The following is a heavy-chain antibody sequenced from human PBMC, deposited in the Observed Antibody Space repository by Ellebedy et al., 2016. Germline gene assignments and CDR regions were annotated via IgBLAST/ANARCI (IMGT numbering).Heavy chain of an antibody. CDR1: GFTFSDYY. CDR3: ARGTGHFNY. Sequence: GESLKISXAASGFTFSDYYISWIRQTPGKGLEWVTYISPSSITISYTDSVKGRFTISRENAKNSLYLQLNMLRVEDTAVYFCARGTGHFNYWGQGTLVTVSS. D-gene: IGHD1-1*01. J-gene: IGHJ4*02. V-gene: IGHV3-11*01. CDR2: ISPSSITI.